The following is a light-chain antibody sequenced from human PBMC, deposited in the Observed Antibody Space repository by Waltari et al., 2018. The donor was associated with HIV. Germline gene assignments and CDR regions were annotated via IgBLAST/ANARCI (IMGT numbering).Light chain of an antibody. Sequence: QSALTHPRSVPGSPGQSVTISCIGISGDVGASDYVSWYQQSPGEAPKLIMYDVNKRPSGVPDRFSGDKSGNTASLTISGLQADDEADYYCCSYSGNYTSIFGGGTRVTVL. J-gene: IGLJ2*01. V-gene: IGLV2-11*01. CDR2: DVN. CDR1: SGDVGASDY. CDR3: CSYSGNYTSI.